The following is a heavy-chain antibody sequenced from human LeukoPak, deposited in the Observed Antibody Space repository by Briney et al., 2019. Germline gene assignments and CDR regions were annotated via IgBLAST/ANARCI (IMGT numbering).Heavy chain of an antibody. CDR2: IFGSGGSA. CDR3: AKTTTGYSSGRYPAWPIDY. Sequence: PGGSLRLSCAASGFTFGSYAMYWVRQAPGKGLEWVSGIFGSGGSAHYADSVKGQFTISRDNSKNTVYLQVDSLRAEDTATYYCAKTTTGYSSGRYPAWPIDYWGQGTLVTVSS. CDR1: GFTFGSYA. V-gene: IGHV3-23*01. J-gene: IGHJ4*02. D-gene: IGHD2-15*01.